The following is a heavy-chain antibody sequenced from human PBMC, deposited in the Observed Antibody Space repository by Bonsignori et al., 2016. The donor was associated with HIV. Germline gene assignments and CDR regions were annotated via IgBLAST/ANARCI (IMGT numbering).Heavy chain of an antibody. CDR1: GYSISSGYY. CDR3: ARQRQQLVREYYFDY. V-gene: IGHV4-38-2*01. Sequence: SETLSLTCAVSGYSISSGYYWGWIRQPPGKGLEWIGSIYHSRSTYYNPSLKSRVTISVDTSKNQFSLKLSSVTAADTAVYYCARQRQQLVREYYFDYWGQGTLVTVSS. D-gene: IGHD6-6*01. CDR2: IYHSRST. J-gene: IGHJ4*02.